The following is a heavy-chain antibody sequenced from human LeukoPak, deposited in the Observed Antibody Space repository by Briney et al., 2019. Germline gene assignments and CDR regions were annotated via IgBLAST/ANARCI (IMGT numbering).Heavy chain of an antibody. CDR3: AKLSGYSSGWYQGPNYYMDV. V-gene: IGHV4-34*01. D-gene: IGHD6-19*01. CDR1: GGSFSGYY. J-gene: IGHJ6*03. Sequence: ASETLSLTCAVYGGSFSGYYWSWIRQPPGKGLEWIGEINHSGSTNYNPSLKSRVTISVDTSKNQFSLKLSSVTAADTAVYYCAKLSGYSSGWYQGPNYYMDVWGKGTTVTVSS. CDR2: INHSGST.